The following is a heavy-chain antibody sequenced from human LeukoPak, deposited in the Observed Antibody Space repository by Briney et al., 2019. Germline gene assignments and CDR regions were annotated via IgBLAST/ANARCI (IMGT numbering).Heavy chain of an antibody. CDR2: ISGSGDST. J-gene: IGHJ3*02. D-gene: IGHD3-22*01. V-gene: IGHV3-23*01. CDR1: GFTLSSYA. Sequence: GGSLRLSCAASGFTLSSYAMSWVRQAPGKGLEWVSVISGSGDSTYYADSVKGRFTISRDNSKNTLYLQMNSLRAEDTAVYYCAKDHSTGYAFDIWGQGTVVTVSS. CDR3: AKDHSTGYAFDI.